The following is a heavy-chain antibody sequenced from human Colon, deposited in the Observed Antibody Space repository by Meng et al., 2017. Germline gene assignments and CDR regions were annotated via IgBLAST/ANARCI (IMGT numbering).Heavy chain of an antibody. J-gene: IGHJ4*02. Sequence: GRLQGSGPRPVRPSETLSLPCTRSGGSVSSPSYYWSWIRQTPGKGLEWIGYVYYTGSANYNPSLKSRVTISVDTSKNHFSLNLTSVTAADTAVYYCARGRGSYSSIDFWGQGTLVTVSS. CDR2: VYYTGSA. D-gene: IGHD1-26*01. V-gene: IGHV4-61*03. CDR3: ARGRGSYSSIDF. CDR1: GGSVSSPSYY.